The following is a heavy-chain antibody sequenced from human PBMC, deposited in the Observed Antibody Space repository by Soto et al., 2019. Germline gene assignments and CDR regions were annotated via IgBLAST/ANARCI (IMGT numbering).Heavy chain of an antibody. J-gene: IGHJ4*02. V-gene: IGHV4-31*03. D-gene: IGHD3-22*01. CDR2: IYYSGST. CDR1: GGSISSGGYY. Sequence: SETLSLTCTVSGGSISSGGYYWSWIRQHPGKGLEWIGYIYYSGSTYYNPSLKSRVTISVDTSKNQFSLKLSSVTAAVTAVYYCARYYYDSSGFDYWGQGTLVTVSS. CDR3: ARYYYDSSGFDY.